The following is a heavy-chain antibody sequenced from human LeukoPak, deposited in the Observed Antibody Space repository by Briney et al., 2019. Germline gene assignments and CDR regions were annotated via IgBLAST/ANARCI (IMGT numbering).Heavy chain of an antibody. D-gene: IGHD3-16*01. J-gene: IGHJ4*02. V-gene: IGHV4-59*08. Sequence: PSETLSLTCTVSGTSIRSRYWSWIRQPPGKGLEWIGYIYYTGSTNYNPSLKSRVTMSIDTSKNQFSLNLSSVTAADTAVYYCATRDDRFESWGQGTPVTVSS. CDR2: IYYTGST. CDR1: GTSIRSRY. CDR3: ATRDDRFES.